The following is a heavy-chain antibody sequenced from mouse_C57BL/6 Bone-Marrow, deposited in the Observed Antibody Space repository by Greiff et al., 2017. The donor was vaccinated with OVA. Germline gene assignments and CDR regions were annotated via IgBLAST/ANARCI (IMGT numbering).Heavy chain of an antibody. CDR3: ARPDYGSWYFDV. Sequence: VQLQQPGAELVMPGASVKLSCKASGYTFTSYWMHWVKQRPGQGLEWIGEIDPSDSYTNYNQKFKGKSTLTVDKSSSTAYMQLSSLTSEDSAVDYCARPDYGSWYFDVWGTGTTVTVSS. D-gene: IGHD1-1*01. J-gene: IGHJ1*03. CDR1: GYTFTSYW. V-gene: IGHV1-69*01. CDR2: IDPSDSYT.